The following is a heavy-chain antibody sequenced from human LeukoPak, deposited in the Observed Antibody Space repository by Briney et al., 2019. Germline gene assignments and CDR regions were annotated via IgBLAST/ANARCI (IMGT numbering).Heavy chain of an antibody. Sequence: PGGSLRLSCAASGFTFSSYWMSWVRQAPGKGLDWVANIKQGGSEKYYVDSVKGRFTISRDNAKNSLYLQLNSLRAEDTAVYYCARSPYTSGWYGVGYWGQGTLVTVSS. CDR1: GFTFSSYW. D-gene: IGHD6-19*01. CDR3: ARSPYTSGWYGVGY. J-gene: IGHJ4*02. V-gene: IGHV3-7*01. CDR2: IKQGGSEK.